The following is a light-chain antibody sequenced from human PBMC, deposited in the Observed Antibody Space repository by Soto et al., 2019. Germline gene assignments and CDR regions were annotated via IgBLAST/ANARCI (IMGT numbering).Light chain of an antibody. CDR2: KAS. CDR1: QSISSW. CDR3: QQYNSYSVT. Sequence: DIQMTQSPSTLSASVGDRVTITCRASQSISSWLAWYQQKPGKAPKLLIYKASSLESGVPSRFSGSGSGTEFTLTISSLQPDDVATYYCQQYNSYSVTFGRGTKVEIK. J-gene: IGKJ4*01. V-gene: IGKV1-5*03.